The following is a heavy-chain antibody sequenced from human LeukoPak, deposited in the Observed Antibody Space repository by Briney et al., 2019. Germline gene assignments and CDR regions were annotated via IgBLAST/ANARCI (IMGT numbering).Heavy chain of an antibody. CDR3: TREYDFWSGYSYLDY. D-gene: IGHD3-3*01. J-gene: IGHJ4*02. CDR1: GFTFGDYA. CDR2: IRSKAYGGTT. Sequence: GGSLRLSCTASGFTFGDYAMSWVRQAPGKGLEWVGFIRSKAYGGTTEYAASVKGRFTISRDDSKSIAYLQMNSLKTEDTAVYYCTREYDFWSGYSYLDYWGQGTLVTVSS. V-gene: IGHV3-49*04.